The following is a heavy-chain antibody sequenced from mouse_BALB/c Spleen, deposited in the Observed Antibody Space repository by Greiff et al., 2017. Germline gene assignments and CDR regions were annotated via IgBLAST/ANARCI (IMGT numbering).Heavy chain of an antibody. CDR1: GYTFTSYW. D-gene: IGHD2-3*01. CDR3: TRGEDGYHYAMDY. V-gene: IGHV1S127*01. CDR2: IDPSDSYT. J-gene: IGHJ4*01. Sequence: VQLQQPGAELVKPGASVKMSCKASGYTFTSYWMHWVKQRPGQGLEWIGVIDPSDSYTSYNQKFKGKATLTVDTSSSTAYMQLSSLTSEDSAVYYCTRGEDGYHYAMDYWGQGTSVTVSS.